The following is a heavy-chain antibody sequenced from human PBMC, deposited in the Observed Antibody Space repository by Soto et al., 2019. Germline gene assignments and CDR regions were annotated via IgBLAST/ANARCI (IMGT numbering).Heavy chain of an antibody. CDR2: IYSGGST. CDR3: ARDRTISDYRSSGALGL. D-gene: IGHD6-6*01. CDR1: GFTVSSHY. Sequence: EVQLVESGGGLVQPGGSLRLSCAASGFTVSSHYMSWVRQAPGKGLEWVSVIYSGGSTYYAKSVTGRFIISRDNSKRTVYLQMNSLGAEDTAVYYCARDRTISDYRSSGALGLWGQGTLVSVSS. J-gene: IGHJ4*02. V-gene: IGHV3-66*01.